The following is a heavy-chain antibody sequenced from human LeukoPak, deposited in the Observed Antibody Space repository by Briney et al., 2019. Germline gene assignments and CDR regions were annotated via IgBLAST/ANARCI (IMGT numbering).Heavy chain of an antibody. CDR2: IKQDGSEK. D-gene: IGHD1-26*01. J-gene: IGHJ4*02. CDR1: GFTFSSYW. V-gene: IGHV3-7*01. CDR3: ARNARSYRVDYFDY. Sequence: GGSVRPSCAGSGFTFSSYWMSWVRQAPGKGLEWVANIKQDGSEKYYVDSVKGRFTISRDNAKNSLYLQMNSLRAEDTAVYYCARNARSYRVDYFDYWGQGTLVTVSS.